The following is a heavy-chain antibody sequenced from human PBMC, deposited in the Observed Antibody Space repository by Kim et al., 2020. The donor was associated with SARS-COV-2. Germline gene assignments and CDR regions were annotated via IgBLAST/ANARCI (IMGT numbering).Heavy chain of an antibody. CDR3: ARVLITRWDYYDSSGSFDY. CDR2: IIPIFGTA. Sequence: SVKVSCKASGGTFSSYAISWVRQAPGQGLEWMGGIIPIFGTANYAQKFQGRVTITADESTSTAYMELSSLRSEDTAVYYCARVLITRWDYYDSSGSFDYWGQGTLVTVSS. J-gene: IGHJ4*02. V-gene: IGHV1-69*13. CDR1: GGTFSSYA. D-gene: IGHD3-22*01.